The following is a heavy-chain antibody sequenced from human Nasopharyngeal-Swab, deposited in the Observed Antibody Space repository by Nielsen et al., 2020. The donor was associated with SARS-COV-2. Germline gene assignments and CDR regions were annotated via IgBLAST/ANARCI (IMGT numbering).Heavy chain of an antibody. CDR1: GGTFSSYA. CDR3: ARDSGSYPDDAFDI. V-gene: IGHV1-69*13. D-gene: IGHD1-26*01. Sequence: SVKVSCKASGGTFSSYAISWVRQAPGQGLEWMGGIIPIFGTANYAQKFQGRVTITADESTSTDYMELSSLRSEDTAVYYCARDSGSYPDDAFDIWGQGTMVTVSS. J-gene: IGHJ3*02. CDR2: IIPIFGTA.